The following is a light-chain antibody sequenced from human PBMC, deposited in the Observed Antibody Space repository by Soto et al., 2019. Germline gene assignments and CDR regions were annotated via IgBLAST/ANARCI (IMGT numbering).Light chain of an antibody. Sequence: QSALTQPRSVSGSPGQSVTISCTGTSSDVGAYEYVTWYQQHPGKAPKLMIYDVSKRPSGVPDRFSGSKSGNTASLTISGLQTDDEADYYCCSYAGTYTVFGGGTKLTVL. CDR2: DVS. CDR3: CSYAGTYTV. J-gene: IGLJ3*02. CDR1: SSDVGAYEY. V-gene: IGLV2-11*01.